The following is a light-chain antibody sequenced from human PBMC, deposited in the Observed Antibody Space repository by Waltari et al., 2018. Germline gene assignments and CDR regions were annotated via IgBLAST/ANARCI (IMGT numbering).Light chain of an antibody. CDR1: QSLLHSNGHNY. CDR3: MQALQNPLT. V-gene: IGKV2-28*01. CDR2: LGS. Sequence: EIVMTQSPLSLPVTPGEPASISCRSSQSLLHSNGHNYLDWYLPKPGQSPQLLIYLGSTRASGVPDRFSGSGSGTDFTLKISRVEAEDVGVYYCMQALQNPLTFGGGTKVEIK. J-gene: IGKJ4*01.